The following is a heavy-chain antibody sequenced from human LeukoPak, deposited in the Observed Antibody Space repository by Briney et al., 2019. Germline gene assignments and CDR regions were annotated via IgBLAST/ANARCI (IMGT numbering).Heavy chain of an antibody. Sequence: GASVKVSCQVFGYTLNELSMHWVRQTPGEGLEWMGSFDPEDGDAIYAQKFQGRVTMTEDTVTDTASMELSRLTSEDTAVYYCTIPNRASSGAFEIWGRGTMVTVSS. CDR3: TIPNRASSGAFEI. CDR2: FDPEDGDA. V-gene: IGHV1-24*01. D-gene: IGHD1-26*01. J-gene: IGHJ3*02. CDR1: GYTLNELS.